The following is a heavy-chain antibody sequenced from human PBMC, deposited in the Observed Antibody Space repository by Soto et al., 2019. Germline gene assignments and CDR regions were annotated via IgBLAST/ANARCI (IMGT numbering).Heavy chain of an antibody. CDR1: GGTFSSYA. CDR2: IIPIFGTA. V-gene: IGHV1-69*13. CDR3: ARDTRGKDYYYYGMDV. J-gene: IGHJ6*02. Sequence: SVKVSCKASGGTFSSYAISWVRQAPGQGLEWMGGIIPIFGTANYAQKFQGRVTITADESTSTAYMELSSLRSEDTAVYYCARDTRGKDYYYYGMDVWGQGTTVTVSS. D-gene: IGHD2-8*02.